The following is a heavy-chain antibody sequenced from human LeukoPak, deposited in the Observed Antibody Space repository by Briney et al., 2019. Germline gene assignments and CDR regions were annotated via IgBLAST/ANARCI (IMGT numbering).Heavy chain of an antibody. J-gene: IGHJ4*02. Sequence: ETLSLTCTVSGGSISSYYWSWVRQAPGKGLEWVANINLDGSVKHYVDSAKGRFTISRDNAKNSLYLQMNYLRAEDTALYYCATSDDSSGSDWGQGTLVTVSS. CDR2: INLDGSVK. CDR3: ATSDDSSGSD. CDR1: GGSISSYY. D-gene: IGHD3-22*01. V-gene: IGHV3-7*01.